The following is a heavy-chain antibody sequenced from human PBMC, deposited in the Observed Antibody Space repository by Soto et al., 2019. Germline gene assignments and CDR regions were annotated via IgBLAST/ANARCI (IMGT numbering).Heavy chain of an antibody. CDR2: IYNSGST. Sequence: PSETLSLTCTVSGGSISSYYWSRIRQPPGKGLEWIGYIYNSGSTNYNPSLKSRVTISVDTSKNQFSLKLSSVTAADTAVYYCAYGDSRGPFDSWGQGTLVTVSS. CDR3: AYGDSRGPFDS. V-gene: IGHV4-59*01. CDR1: GGSISSYY. D-gene: IGHD4-17*01. J-gene: IGHJ4*02.